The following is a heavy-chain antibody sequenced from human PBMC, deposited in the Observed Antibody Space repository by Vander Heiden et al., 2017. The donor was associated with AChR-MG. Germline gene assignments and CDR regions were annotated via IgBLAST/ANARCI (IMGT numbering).Heavy chain of an antibody. CDR3: ARGGRRGVTEFYYYGMDV. J-gene: IGHJ6*02. Sequence: QVQLQQWGAGLLKPSETLSLTCAVYGGSFSGYYWSWIRQPPGKGLEWIGEINHSGSTNYNPSLKSRVTISVDTSKNQFSLKLSSVTAADTAVHYCARGGRRGVTEFYYYGMDVWGQGTTVTVSS. CDR1: GGSFSGYY. D-gene: IGHD1-1*01. CDR2: INHSGST. V-gene: IGHV4-34*01.